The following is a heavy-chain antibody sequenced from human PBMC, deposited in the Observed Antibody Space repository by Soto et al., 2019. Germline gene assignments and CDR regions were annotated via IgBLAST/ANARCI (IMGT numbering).Heavy chain of an antibody. J-gene: IGHJ6*04. V-gene: IGHV3-23*01. CDR2: ITGSGTST. CDR1: GFTFSGYA. Sequence: GVSLRLSCAASGFTFSGYAMTCVRQAPGKGLEWVSSITGSGTSTYYADSVRGRFIISRDNSKNTVSLQMNSLRADDTAVYYCGKSPDFYYYTMEVWGKGTKVTVS. CDR3: GKSPDFYYYTMEV.